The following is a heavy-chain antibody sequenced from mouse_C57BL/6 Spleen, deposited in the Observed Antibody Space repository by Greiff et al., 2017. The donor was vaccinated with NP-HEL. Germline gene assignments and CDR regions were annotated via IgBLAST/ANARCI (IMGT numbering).Heavy chain of an antibody. J-gene: IGHJ3*01. CDR1: GYTFTSYW. Sequence: QVQLQQPGAELVKPGASVKLSCKASGYTFTSYWMQWVKQRPGQGLEWIGEIDPSDSYTNYNQKFKGNATLTVDTSSSTAYMQLSSLTSEDSAVYYCARDRVDGGWFAYWGQGTLVTVSA. CDR3: ARDRVDGGWFAY. V-gene: IGHV1-50*01. CDR2: IDPSDSYT.